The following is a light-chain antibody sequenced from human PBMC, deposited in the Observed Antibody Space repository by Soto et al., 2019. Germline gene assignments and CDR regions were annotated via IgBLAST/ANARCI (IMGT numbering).Light chain of an antibody. V-gene: IGLV2-14*01. J-gene: IGLJ3*02. CDR2: EVS. Sequence: QSALTQPASVSGSPGQSITISCTGTSSDVGGYNYVSWYQQHPGKAPKLMIYEVSNRPSGVSTRFSGSKSGNTASLTISGRQAEDEADYYCSSYTSSSTPWVFGGGTKVTVL. CDR3: SSYTSSSTPWV. CDR1: SSDVGGYNY.